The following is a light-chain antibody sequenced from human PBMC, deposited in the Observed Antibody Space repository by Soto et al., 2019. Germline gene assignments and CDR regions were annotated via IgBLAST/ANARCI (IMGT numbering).Light chain of an antibody. CDR2: GAT. CDR3: QQYNNWRT. CDR1: QSVSIP. Sequence: EIVMTQSPATLSVSPGERATLSCRASQSVSIPLAWYQQKPGQAPRLLIHGATTRATGIPARFSGSGSGTEFTLTISSLQSEDFAVYYCQQYNNWRTFGQGTKVDIK. J-gene: IGKJ1*01. V-gene: IGKV3-15*01.